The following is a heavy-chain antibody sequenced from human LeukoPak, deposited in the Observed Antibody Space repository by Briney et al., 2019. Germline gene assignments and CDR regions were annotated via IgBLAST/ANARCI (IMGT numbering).Heavy chain of an antibody. V-gene: IGHV3-7*03. J-gene: IGHJ4*02. CDR3: ARDQYDTWSRRGNFDS. D-gene: IGHD3-3*01. CDR1: GFIFSSYW. CDR2: IKEDGSEK. Sequence: GGSLRLSCAASGFIFSSYWMTWVRQAPGKGLEWVANIKEDGSEKNYVESVKGRFTISRDNAKNSLYLQMNSLRAEDTAVYYCARDQYDTWSRRGNFDSWGQGTLVIVSS.